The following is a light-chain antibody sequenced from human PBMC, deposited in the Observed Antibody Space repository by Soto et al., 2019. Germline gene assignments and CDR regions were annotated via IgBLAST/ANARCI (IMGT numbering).Light chain of an antibody. V-gene: IGKV3-11*01. CDR3: QQRSNWPPIT. J-gene: IGKJ5*01. CDR1: QSVSSY. Sequence: EIVMTQSPANLSVSPGETTRLSCRASQSVSSYLAWYQQKPGQAPRLLIYDASNRATGIPARFSGSGSGTDFTLTISSLEPEDFAVYYCQQRSNWPPITFGQGTRLEIK. CDR2: DAS.